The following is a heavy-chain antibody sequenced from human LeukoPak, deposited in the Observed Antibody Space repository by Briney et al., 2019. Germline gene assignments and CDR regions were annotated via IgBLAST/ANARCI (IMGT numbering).Heavy chain of an antibody. CDR1: GGSFSGYY. Sequence: SETLSLTCAVYGGSFSGYYWSWIRQPPGKGLEWIGEINHSGSTDYNPSLKSRVTISVDTSKNQFSLKLSSVTAADTAVYYCARNSGGWYGFDAFDIWGQGTMVTVSS. J-gene: IGHJ3*02. CDR2: INHSGST. CDR3: ARNSGGWYGFDAFDI. V-gene: IGHV4-34*01. D-gene: IGHD6-19*01.